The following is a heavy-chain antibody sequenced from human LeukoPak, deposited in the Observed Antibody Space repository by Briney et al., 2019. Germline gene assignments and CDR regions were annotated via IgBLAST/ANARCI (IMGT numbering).Heavy chain of an antibody. CDR2: INTDGSST. CDR1: GFTFSNYW. D-gene: IGHD4-17*01. CDR3: ARELTVTHTDYYYYGMDV. J-gene: IGHJ6*02. V-gene: IGHV3-74*01. Sequence: GGSLRLSCAASGFTFSNYWMHWVRQAPGKGLVWVSHINTDGSSTNYADSVKGRFTISRDNAKNSLYLQMNSLRAEDTAVYYCARELTVTHTDYYYYGMDVWGQGTTVTVSS.